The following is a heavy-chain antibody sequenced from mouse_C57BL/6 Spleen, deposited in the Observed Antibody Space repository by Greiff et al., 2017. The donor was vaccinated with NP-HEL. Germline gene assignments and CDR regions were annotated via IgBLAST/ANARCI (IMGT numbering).Heavy chain of an antibody. CDR1: GYTFTSYW. CDR3: ALYYGSSYWYFDV. CDR2: IDPSDSET. D-gene: IGHD1-1*01. V-gene: IGHV1-52*01. Sequence: VMLSCKASGYTFTSYWMHWVKQRPIQGLEWIGNIDPSDSETHYNQKFKDKATLTVDKSSSTAYMQLSSLTSEDSAVYYCALYYGSSYWYFDVWGTGTTVTVSS. J-gene: IGHJ1*03.